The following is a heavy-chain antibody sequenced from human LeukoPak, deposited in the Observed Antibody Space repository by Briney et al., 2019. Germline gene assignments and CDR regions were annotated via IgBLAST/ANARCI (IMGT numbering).Heavy chain of an antibody. CDR2: IYYSGST. Sequence: SETLSLTCTVSGGSISSSSYYWGWIRQPPGKGLEWIGSIYYSGSTYYNPSLKSRVTISVDTSKNQFSLKLSSVTAADTAVYYCARTAVLGYCSGGSCYSGAFDIWGQGTMVTVSS. CDR1: GGSISSSSYY. V-gene: IGHV4-39*01. D-gene: IGHD2-15*01. J-gene: IGHJ3*02. CDR3: ARTAVLGYCSGGSCYSGAFDI.